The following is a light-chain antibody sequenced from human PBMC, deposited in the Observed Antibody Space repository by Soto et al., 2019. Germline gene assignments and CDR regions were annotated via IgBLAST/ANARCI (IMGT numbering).Light chain of an antibody. V-gene: IGKV1-39*01. Sequence: DIQMTQSPSSLSAFIGDRVTITCRASQSIRIYLNWFQQKPGKAPNLLIYGASNLESGVPSRFSGSGSGTDFTLTINSLQPEDFAAYYCQETYHPPLTFGQGTKVEMK. CDR2: GAS. J-gene: IGKJ1*01. CDR3: QETYHPPLT. CDR1: QSIRIY.